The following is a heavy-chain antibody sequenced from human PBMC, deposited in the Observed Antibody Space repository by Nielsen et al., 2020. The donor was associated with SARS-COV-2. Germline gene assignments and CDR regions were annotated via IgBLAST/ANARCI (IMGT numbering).Heavy chain of an antibody. V-gene: IGHV3-7*03. Sequence: GESLKISCAASGFTFSSYWMSWVRQAPGKGLEWVANIKQDGSEKYYVDSVKGRFTISRDNAKNSLYLQMNSLRAEDTAVYYCARDGYDYVWGSYNSPYGMDVWGQGTTATVSS. D-gene: IGHD3-16*01. CDR1: GFTFSSYW. CDR2: IKQDGSEK. CDR3: ARDGYDYVWGSYNSPYGMDV. J-gene: IGHJ6*02.